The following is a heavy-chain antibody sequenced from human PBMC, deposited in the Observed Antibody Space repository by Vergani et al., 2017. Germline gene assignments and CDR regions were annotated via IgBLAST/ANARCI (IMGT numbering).Heavy chain of an antibody. J-gene: IGHJ6*02. D-gene: IGHD3-16*01. CDR3: ARHDSGHYDSSYYGLDV. V-gene: IGHV4-39*01. CDR1: GDSIISRSYY. Sequence: QMQLQEPGPGLVKASETLSLTCTVSGDSIISRSYYWGWIRQPPGKGLEWIGSIYNSGNGDSSSSLKSRVTISADTSKNQFSLRLTSVTAADSAVYYCARHDSGHYDSSYYGLDVWGQGTTVTVSS. CDR2: IYNSGNG.